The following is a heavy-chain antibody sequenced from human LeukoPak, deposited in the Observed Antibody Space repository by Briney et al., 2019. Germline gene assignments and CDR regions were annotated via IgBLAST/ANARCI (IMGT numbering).Heavy chain of an antibody. J-gene: IGHJ5*02. Sequence: GGSLRLSCVASGFTFRNSGMHWVRQAPGKGLEWVTLIRDDGIKKYYTDSVKGRFTISRDNSKNTLFLQMNSLRAEDTAVYYCARESGIAAALDLWGQGTLVTVSS. CDR1: GFTFRNSG. D-gene: IGHD6-13*01. V-gene: IGHV3-30*02. CDR3: ARESGIAAALDL. CDR2: IRDDGIKK.